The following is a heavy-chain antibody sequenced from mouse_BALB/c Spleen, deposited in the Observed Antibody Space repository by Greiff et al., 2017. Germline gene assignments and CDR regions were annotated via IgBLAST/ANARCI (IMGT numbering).Heavy chain of an antibody. CDR3: ARGDGYYFDY. J-gene: IGHJ2*01. CDR1: GFTFSSYG. D-gene: IGHD2-3*01. V-gene: IGHV5-6-5*01. CDR2: ISSGGST. Sequence: EVMLVESGGDLVKPGGSLKLSCAASGFTFSSYGMSWVRQTPDKRLEWVATISSGGSTYYPDSVKGRFTISRDNARNILYLQMSSLRSEDTAMYYCARGDGYYFDYWGQGTTLTVSS.